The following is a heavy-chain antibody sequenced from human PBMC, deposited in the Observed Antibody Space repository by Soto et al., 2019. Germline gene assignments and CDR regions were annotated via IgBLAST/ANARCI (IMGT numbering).Heavy chain of an antibody. CDR2: IGTSGSYI. CDR1: GFIFSRYS. Sequence: GGSLRLSCAVSGFIFSRYSMNWVRQAPGKGLEWVSSIGTSGSYIYDTDSVKGRFTISRDNTKDSLYLQMNSLRAEDTALYYCAKDRGSGSYAANYQYYGMDVWGQGTTVTVSS. J-gene: IGHJ6*02. V-gene: IGHV3-21*04. D-gene: IGHD3-10*01. CDR3: AKDRGSGSYAANYQYYGMDV.